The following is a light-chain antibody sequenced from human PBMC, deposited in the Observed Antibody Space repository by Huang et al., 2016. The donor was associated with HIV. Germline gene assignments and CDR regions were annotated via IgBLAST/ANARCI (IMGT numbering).Light chain of an antibody. CDR1: QGIGSS. Sequence: IQLTQSPSSLSASVGDRVTITCRASQGIGSSLAWYQQTPGKAPKLLSYAASTLQSGVPSRFSGSGSGTDFTLTVSSLQPEDFATYYCQQLSTYPRTFGPGTKVDIK. CDR2: AAS. J-gene: IGKJ3*01. CDR3: QQLSTYPRT. V-gene: IGKV1-9*01.